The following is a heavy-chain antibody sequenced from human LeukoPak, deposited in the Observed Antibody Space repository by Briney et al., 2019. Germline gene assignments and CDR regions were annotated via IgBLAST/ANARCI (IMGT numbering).Heavy chain of an antibody. CDR3: AGARSRVDGFDI. Sequence: SGGSLRLSCAASGFTFSSYSMNWGRQAPGKGLELVSYIRGCSSTIYYADSVKGRFTISRDNAKNSVYLQMNSLRTEDTAIYSFAGARSRVDGFDIWGQGTMGTVSS. CDR2: IRGCSSTI. CDR1: GFTFSSYS. J-gene: IGHJ3*02. V-gene: IGHV3-48*04.